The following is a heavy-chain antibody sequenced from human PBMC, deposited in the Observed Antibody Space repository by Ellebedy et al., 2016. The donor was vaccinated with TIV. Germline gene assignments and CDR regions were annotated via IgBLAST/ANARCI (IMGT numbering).Heavy chain of an antibody. V-gene: IGHV5-51*01. J-gene: IGHJ5*02. D-gene: IGHD6-19*01. Sequence: GESLKISCKTSGYSFTNYWIAWVRQRPGKGLEWMGFIYLRDSDTRYSPSSQGQVTISADKSISTVYLQRRSLQASDTAVYYCARMVYGSGWDGYFDPWGQGTLVTVSP. CDR3: ARMVYGSGWDGYFDP. CDR1: GYSFTNYW. CDR2: IYLRDSDT.